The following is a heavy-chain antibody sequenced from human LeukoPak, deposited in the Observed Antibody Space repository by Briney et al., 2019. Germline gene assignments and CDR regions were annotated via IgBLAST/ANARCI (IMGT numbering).Heavy chain of an antibody. CDR3: ARVPPYSSRLADAFDI. CDR2: ISSSSSYI. D-gene: IGHD6-13*01. V-gene: IGHV3-21*01. CDR1: GFTFSSYS. Sequence: PGGSLRLSCAASGFTFSSYSMKWVRQAPGKGREWGSSISSSSSYIYYADSVKGRFTISRDNAKNSLYLQMNSLRAEDTAVYYCARVPPYSSRLADAFDIWGQGTMVTVSS. J-gene: IGHJ3*02.